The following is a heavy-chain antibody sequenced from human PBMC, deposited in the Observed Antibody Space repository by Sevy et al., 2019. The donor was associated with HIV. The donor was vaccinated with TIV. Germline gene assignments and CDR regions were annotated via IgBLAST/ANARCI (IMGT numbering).Heavy chain of an antibody. CDR1: GFTFSIYG. J-gene: IGHJ4*02. V-gene: IGHV3-21*01. CDR3: ARDLGRVRGVMSLDY. D-gene: IGHD3-10*01. CDR2: IPSSSSYK. Sequence: GGSLRLSCAASGFTFSIYGMNWVRQAPGRGLEWVSYIPSSSSYKKYADSVKGRFTISRDNTKNSLSLQMDSLRAEDTAVYYCARDLGRVRGVMSLDYWGQGTLVTVSS.